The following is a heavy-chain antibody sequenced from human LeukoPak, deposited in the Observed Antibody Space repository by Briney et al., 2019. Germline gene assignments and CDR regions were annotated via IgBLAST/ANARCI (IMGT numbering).Heavy chain of an antibody. V-gene: IGHV4-30-4*01. CDR1: NDSISSGDYY. Sequence: SETLSLTCTVSNDSISSGDYYWNWIRQPPGKGLEWIGYIFHRGGTSYNPSLKSRVLFSVDTSQNQFSLRLTSVTAADTAIYYRARRPYGLIRGIGGPTGHWFEAWGQGTLVSVSS. CDR3: ARRPYGLIRGIGGPTGHWFEA. J-gene: IGHJ5*02. D-gene: IGHD3-16*01. CDR2: IFHRGGT.